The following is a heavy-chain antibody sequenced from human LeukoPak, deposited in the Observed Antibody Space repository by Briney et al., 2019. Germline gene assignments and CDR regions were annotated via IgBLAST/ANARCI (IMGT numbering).Heavy chain of an antibody. CDR2: ISSSSSTI. V-gene: IGHV3-48*01. CDR1: GFTFSSYS. Sequence: GGSLRLSCAASGFTFSSYSMNWVRQAPGKGLEWVSYISSSSSTIYYADSVKGRFTISRDNAKNSLYLQMNSLRAEDTAVYYCARGGDSSGYNWFDPWGQGTLVTVSS. D-gene: IGHD3-22*01. J-gene: IGHJ5*02. CDR3: ARGGDSSGYNWFDP.